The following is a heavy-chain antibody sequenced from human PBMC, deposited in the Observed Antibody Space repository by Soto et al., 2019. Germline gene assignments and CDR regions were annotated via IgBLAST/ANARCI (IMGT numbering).Heavy chain of an antibody. J-gene: IGHJ5*02. V-gene: IGHV2-5*02. D-gene: IGHD4-17*01. CDR3: AHKHLTTTGAFDP. Sequence: QITLKESGPALVKPTQTLTLTCTFSGFSLTRGVGVAWIRQPPGKALEWLALIYWDDDKRYSSSLKSRLTITKDTSKHQVVLIMTNMDPVDTATYYCAHKHLTTTGAFDPWGQGTLVTVSS. CDR1: GFSLTRGVG. CDR2: IYWDDDK.